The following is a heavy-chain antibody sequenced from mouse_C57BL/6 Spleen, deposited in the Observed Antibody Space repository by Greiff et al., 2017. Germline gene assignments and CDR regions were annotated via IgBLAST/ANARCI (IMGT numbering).Heavy chain of an antibody. V-gene: IGHV5-12*01. Sequence: VKLVESGGGLVQPGGSLKLSCAASGFTFSDYYMYWVRQTPETRLEWVAYISNGGGSTYYPDTVKGRFTISRDNAKNTLYLQMSRLKSEDTAMYYCARQGTMVTPFDYWGKGTTLTVSS. J-gene: IGHJ2*01. CDR1: GFTFSDYY. D-gene: IGHD2-2*01. CDR2: ISNGGGST. CDR3: ARQGTMVTPFDY.